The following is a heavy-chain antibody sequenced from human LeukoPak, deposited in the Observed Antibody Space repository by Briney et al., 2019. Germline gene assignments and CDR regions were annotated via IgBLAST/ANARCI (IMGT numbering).Heavy chain of an antibody. Sequence: SETLSLTCAVSGGSISSGGYSYNWIRQSPGKGLEWIGYIYNSGSTSYNPSLKSRVTMSVDTSKNQFSLKLSFVTAADTAVYYCARGWGPAYCGGDCHRHFDYWGQGALVTVSS. CDR3: ARGWGPAYCGGDCHRHFDY. CDR1: GGSISSGGYS. D-gene: IGHD2-21*02. J-gene: IGHJ4*02. CDR2: IYNSGST. V-gene: IGHV4-30-4*07.